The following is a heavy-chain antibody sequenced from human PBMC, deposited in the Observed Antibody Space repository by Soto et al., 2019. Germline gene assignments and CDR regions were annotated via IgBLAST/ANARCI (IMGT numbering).Heavy chain of an antibody. D-gene: IGHD4-4*01. CDR3: ARPRGTVTTYYYYYGMDV. J-gene: IGHJ6*02. CDR2: IIPIFGTA. CDR1: GGTFSSYA. Sequence: ASVKVSCKASGGTFSSYAISWVRQAPGQGLEWMGGIIPIFGTANYAQKFQGRVTITADESTSTAYMELSSLRSEDTAVYYCARPRGTVTTYYYYYGMDVWGQGTTVTVS. V-gene: IGHV1-69*13.